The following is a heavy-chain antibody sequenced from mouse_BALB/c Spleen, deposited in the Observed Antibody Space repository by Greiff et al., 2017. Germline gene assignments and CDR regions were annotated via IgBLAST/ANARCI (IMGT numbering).Heavy chain of an antibody. CDR1: GYTFTDYA. CDR2: ISTYYGDA. D-gene: IGHD2-1*01. J-gene: IGHJ2*01. V-gene: IGHV1S137*01. Sequence: VKLMESGAELVRPGVSVKISCKGSGYTFTDYAMHWVKQSHAKSLEWIGVISTYYGDASYNQKFKGKATMTVDKSSSTAYMELARLTSEDSAIYYCATYGNRYYFDYWGQGTTLTVSS. CDR3: ATYGNRYYFDY.